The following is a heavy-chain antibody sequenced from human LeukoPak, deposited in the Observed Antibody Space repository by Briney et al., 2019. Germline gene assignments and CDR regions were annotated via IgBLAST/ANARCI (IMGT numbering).Heavy chain of an antibody. D-gene: IGHD5-24*01. CDR3: ARSAVSYKYYFYGMDV. V-gene: IGHV3-30*03. J-gene: IGHJ6*02. CDR1: RGFFIDYA. Sequence: GGSLRLSCEVPRGFFIDYAMHWVRQTPAKWLEWLAVISYDGGETYYGDSVKGQFTISRDTSKSKLFLQMNTLRPDDTAQYYCARSAVSYKYYFYGMDVWGLGTSVIVSS. CDR2: ISYDGGET.